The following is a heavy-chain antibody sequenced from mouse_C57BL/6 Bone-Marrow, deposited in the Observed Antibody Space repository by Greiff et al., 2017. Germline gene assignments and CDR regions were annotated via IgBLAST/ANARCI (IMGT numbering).Heavy chain of an antibody. V-gene: IGHV14-1*01. CDR1: GFNIKDYY. Sequence: VQLQQSGAELVRPGASVKLSCTASGFNIKDYYMHWVKQRPEQGLEWIGRIDPEDGDTEYAPKFQGKDTMTADTSSNTAYLQLSSLTSEDTAVYYCTPPRWFGWFAYWGQGTLVTVSA. D-gene: IGHD1-1*02. CDR3: TPPRWFGWFAY. CDR2: IDPEDGDT. J-gene: IGHJ3*01.